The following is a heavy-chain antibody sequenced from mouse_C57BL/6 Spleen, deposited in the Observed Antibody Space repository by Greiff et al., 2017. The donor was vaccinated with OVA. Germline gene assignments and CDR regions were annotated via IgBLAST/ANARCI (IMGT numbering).Heavy chain of an antibody. V-gene: IGHV1-15*01. CDR2: IDPETGGT. D-gene: IGHD2-1*01. Sequence: QVQLKESGAELVRPGASVTLSCKASGYTFTDYEMHWVKQTPVHGLEWIGAIDPETGGTAYNQKFKGKAILTADKSSSTAYMELRSLTSEDSAVYYCTRLDYGNYGGYWGQGTTLTVSS. CDR1: GYTFTDYE. J-gene: IGHJ2*01. CDR3: TRLDYGNYGGY.